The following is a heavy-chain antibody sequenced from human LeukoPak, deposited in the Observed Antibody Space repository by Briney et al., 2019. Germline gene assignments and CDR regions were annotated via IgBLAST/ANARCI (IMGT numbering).Heavy chain of an antibody. J-gene: IGHJ4*02. CDR1: GFTFGDYA. D-gene: IGHD3-10*01. CDR2: IRSKAYGGTT. CDR3: TRDVYCYGSGSYLNRDY. Sequence: PGGSLRLSCTASGFTFGDYAMSWVRQAPGKGLEWVGFIRSKAYGGTTEYAASVKGRFTISRDDSKSIAYLQMNSLKTEDTAVYYCTRDVYCYGSGSYLNRDYWGQGTLVTVSS. V-gene: IGHV3-49*04.